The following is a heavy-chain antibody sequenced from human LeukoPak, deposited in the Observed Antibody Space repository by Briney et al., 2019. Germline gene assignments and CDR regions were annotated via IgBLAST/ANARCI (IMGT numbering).Heavy chain of an antibody. CDR2: IRGTGDST. D-gene: IGHD1-1*01. CDR3: AKGQELDDGVFDS. Sequence: GRSLRLSCAASGFTFTSIAITWVRQAPGNGLELVSTIRGTGDSTHYADSVKGRFIISRDKSKNMSYLQMNGLRAEDTAIYYCAKGQELDDGVFDSWGQGTLVTVSS. CDR1: GFTFTSIA. V-gene: IGHV3-23*01. J-gene: IGHJ4*02.